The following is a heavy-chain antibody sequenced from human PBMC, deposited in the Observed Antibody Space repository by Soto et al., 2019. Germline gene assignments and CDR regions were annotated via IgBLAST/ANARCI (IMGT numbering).Heavy chain of an antibody. D-gene: IGHD1-26*01. J-gene: IGHJ6*02. V-gene: IGHV5-10-1*01. Sequence: GACLKISCKGSGYRFTSYSISSVRQMPEKGLEWKGRIDPSDSYTNYSPSIQGHITISADKSISTAYLQWSSLKASDTAMYYCARAGIVGATPKGMAVWGQGTTVTVSS. CDR1: GYRFTSYS. CDR3: ARAGIVGATPKGMAV. CDR2: IDPSDSYT.